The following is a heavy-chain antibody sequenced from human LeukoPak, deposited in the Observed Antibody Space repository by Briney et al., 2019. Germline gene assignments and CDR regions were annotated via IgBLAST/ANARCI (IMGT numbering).Heavy chain of an antibody. CDR2: ISAYNGNT. J-gene: IGHJ3*02. D-gene: IGHD5-24*01. CDR1: GYTSTSYG. Sequence: ASVKVSCKASGYTSTSYGISWVRQAPGQGLEWMGWISAYNGNTNYAQKLQGRVTMTTDTSTSTAYMELRSLRSDDTAVYYCARDLRWLQFGDAFDIWGQGTMVTVSS. V-gene: IGHV1-18*01. CDR3: ARDLRWLQFGDAFDI.